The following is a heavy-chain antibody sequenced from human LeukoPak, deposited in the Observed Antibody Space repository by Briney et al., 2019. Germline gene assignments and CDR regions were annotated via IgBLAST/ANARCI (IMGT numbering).Heavy chain of an antibody. Sequence: GGSLRLSCAASGFTFSSYSMNWVRQAPGKGLEWVSYISSSSSTIYYADSVKGRFTISRDNAKNSLYLQMNSLRAEDTAVYYCARGAPERYYYDSSGTNQRPNWGQGTLVTVSS. CDR1: GFTFSSYS. D-gene: IGHD3-22*01. V-gene: IGHV3-48*04. J-gene: IGHJ4*02. CDR3: ARGAPERYYYDSSGTNQRPN. CDR2: ISSSSSTI.